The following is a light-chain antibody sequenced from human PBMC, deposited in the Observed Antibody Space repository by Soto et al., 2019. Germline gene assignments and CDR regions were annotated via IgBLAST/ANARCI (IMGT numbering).Light chain of an antibody. CDR2: GAS. CDR1: QSVSSN. CDR3: QQYNNWPRT. V-gene: IGKV3-15*01. Sequence: EIVMTQSPATLSVTPGERATLSCRASQSVSSNLAWYQQKPGQAPRLLIYGASTRATGIPARLSGSGSGTEFTLTISSLQSEDFAVYYCQQYNNWPRTFGHGTKVDTK. J-gene: IGKJ1*01.